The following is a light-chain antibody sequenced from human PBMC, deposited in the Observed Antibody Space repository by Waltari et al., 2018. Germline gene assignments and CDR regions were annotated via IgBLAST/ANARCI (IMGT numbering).Light chain of an antibody. V-gene: IGKV3-11*01. CDR3: QQRSSWPS. Sequence: GERATLSCRASQSVTRYLAWYQQKPGQAPRLLISDASNRAAGIPARFSGSGFETDFTLTISSLEPEDSAVYYCQQRSSWPSFGGGTKVEIK. CDR2: DAS. CDR1: QSVTRY. J-gene: IGKJ4*01.